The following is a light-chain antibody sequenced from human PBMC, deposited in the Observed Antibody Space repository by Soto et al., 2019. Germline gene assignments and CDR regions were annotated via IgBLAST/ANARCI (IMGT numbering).Light chain of an antibody. J-gene: IGKJ4*01. CDR3: QQYNTYPLT. CDR1: HSISPW. Sequence: DIQMTQSPSTLSASVGDSVTITCRASHSISPWLAWYQQKPGKAPTLLIYKASSLEGGVPSRFSGSGSGTDFNITISSLQPDDFATSYCQQYNTYPLTFGGGTTVEIK. CDR2: KAS. V-gene: IGKV1-5*03.